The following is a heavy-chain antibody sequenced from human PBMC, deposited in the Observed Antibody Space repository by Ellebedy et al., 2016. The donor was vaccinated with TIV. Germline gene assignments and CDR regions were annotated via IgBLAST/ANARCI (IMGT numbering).Heavy chain of an antibody. V-gene: IGHV3-11*01. Sequence: GESLKISCAASGFTFSSYWMSWIRQAPGKGLEWVSYISSSGSTIYYADSVKGRFTISRDNAKNSLYLQMNSLRAEDTAVYYCAREGTSSGWSNWFDPWGQGTLVTVSS. CDR3: AREGTSSGWSNWFDP. CDR1: GFTFSSYW. D-gene: IGHD6-19*01. J-gene: IGHJ5*02. CDR2: ISSSGSTI.